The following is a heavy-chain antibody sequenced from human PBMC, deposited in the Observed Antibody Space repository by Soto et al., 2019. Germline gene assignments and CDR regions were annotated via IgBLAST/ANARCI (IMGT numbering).Heavy chain of an antibody. D-gene: IGHD4-17*01. CDR1: GFTFSNYW. CDR2: IKGDGSRI. CDR3: ARGLPRYYGKDV. Sequence: EVQLVVSGGGLVQPGGSLRLSCAASGFTFSNYWIRWVRQAPGKGLVWVSRIKGDGSRIDYSDSVKGRFTISRDNAENTVYVQMNSLGDEDAAVYYCARGLPRYYGKDVWGQGTTVTVSS. J-gene: IGHJ6*02. V-gene: IGHV3-74*01.